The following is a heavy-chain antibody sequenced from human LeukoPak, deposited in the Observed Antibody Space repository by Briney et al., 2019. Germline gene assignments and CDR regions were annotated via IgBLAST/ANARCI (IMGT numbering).Heavy chain of an antibody. Sequence: PSETLSLTCAVYGGSFSGYYWSWIRQPPGKGLEWIGEINHSRITDYNPSLKSRVTMSLDTSKSHFSLKVSSVTAADTAVYYCARGRSAAGGVYFDYWGQGTLVTVSS. CDR2: INHSRIT. J-gene: IGHJ4*02. D-gene: IGHD6-13*01. V-gene: IGHV4-34*01. CDR3: ARGRSAAGGVYFDY. CDR1: GGSFSGYY.